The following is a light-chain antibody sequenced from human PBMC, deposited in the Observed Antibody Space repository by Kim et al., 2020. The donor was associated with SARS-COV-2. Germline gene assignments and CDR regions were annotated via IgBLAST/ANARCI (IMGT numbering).Light chain of an antibody. CDR3: CSYASSSTLI. CDR1: SSDVSNYNF. V-gene: IGLV2-14*03. Sequence: QSALTQPASVSGSPGQSITISCTGASSDVSNYNFVSWYQHHPGEAPKLMIYDVTKRPSGVSNRFFGSKSGNTASLTISGLQTEDEAYYYCCSYASSSTLIFGGGTQLTVL. J-gene: IGLJ2*01. CDR2: DVT.